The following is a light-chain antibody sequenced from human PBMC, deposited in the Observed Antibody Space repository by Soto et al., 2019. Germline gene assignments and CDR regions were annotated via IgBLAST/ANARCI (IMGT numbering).Light chain of an antibody. CDR1: SSDVGGYNY. Sequence: TQPAWVSGSPGQAITISCTGTSSDVGGYNYVSWYQHHPGKAPKLMIYDVSNRPSGVSNRFSGSKSGNTASLSISGLQPEDEADYYCSSYRTSNTRQIVCGTGTKVTVL. J-gene: IGLJ1*01. V-gene: IGLV2-14*03. CDR3: SSYRTSNTRQIV. CDR2: DVS.